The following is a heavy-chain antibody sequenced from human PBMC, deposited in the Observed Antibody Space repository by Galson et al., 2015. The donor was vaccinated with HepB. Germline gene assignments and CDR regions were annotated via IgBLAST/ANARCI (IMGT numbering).Heavy chain of an antibody. Sequence: SLRLSCAASGFTFSSHGINWVRQAPGKGLEWVSSISGSGNYIYYADSLKGRFTISRDNARNSVSLQMNSLRAEDTAVYYCARAVGATQFTGADYWGQGTLVTVSS. D-gene: IGHD1-26*01. CDR1: GFTFSSHG. J-gene: IGHJ4*02. CDR3: ARAVGATQFTGADY. CDR2: ISGSGNYI. V-gene: IGHV3-21*01.